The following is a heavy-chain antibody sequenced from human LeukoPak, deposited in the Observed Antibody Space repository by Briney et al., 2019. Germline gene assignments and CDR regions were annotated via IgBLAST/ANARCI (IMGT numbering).Heavy chain of an antibody. J-gene: IGHJ6*02. Sequence: GGSLRLSCAASGFTFSSYGMHWVRQAPGKGLEWVAVIWYDGSNKYYADSVKGRFTISRDNSKNTLYLQMNSLRAEDTAVYYCARDNEQLVYGTDVWGQGTTVTVSS. CDR2: IWYDGSNK. CDR3: ARDNEQLVYGTDV. D-gene: IGHD6-13*01. CDR1: GFTFSSYG. V-gene: IGHV3-33*01.